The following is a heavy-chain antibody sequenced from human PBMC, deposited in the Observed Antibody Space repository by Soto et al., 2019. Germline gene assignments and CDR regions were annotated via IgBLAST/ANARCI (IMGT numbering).Heavy chain of an antibody. V-gene: IGHV4-34*01. CDR1: GGSFSGYY. Sequence: PSETLSLTCAVYGGSFSGYYWIWIRRPPGKGLEWIGEINHSGSTNYNPSLKSRVTISVDTSKNQFSLKLSSVTAADTAVYYCARGRVRRKGIAAAGTLSKPHKNWFDPWGQGTLVTVSS. CDR3: ARGRVRRKGIAAAGTLSKPHKNWFDP. D-gene: IGHD6-13*01. J-gene: IGHJ5*02. CDR2: INHSGST.